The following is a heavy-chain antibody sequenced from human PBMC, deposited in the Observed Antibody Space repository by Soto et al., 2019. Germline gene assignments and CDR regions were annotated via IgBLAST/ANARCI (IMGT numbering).Heavy chain of an antibody. D-gene: IGHD3-10*01. CDR2: IYYSGST. J-gene: IGHJ4*02. CDR3: ARSFMVPVDFFDY. CDR1: NGSLSSNY. V-gene: IGHV4-59*01. Sequence: SETLSLTCTVSNGSLSSNYWSWIRQSPGKGLEWIGNIYYSGSTNYTPPLKSRVTMSVDTSKNHFTLKLSSVTAADTCVYFCARSFMVPVDFFDYWGQGTPVTVSS.